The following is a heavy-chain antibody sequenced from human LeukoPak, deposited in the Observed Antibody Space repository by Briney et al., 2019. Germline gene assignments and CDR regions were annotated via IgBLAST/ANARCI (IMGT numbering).Heavy chain of an antibody. CDR1: GYSFSIYA. V-gene: IGHV3-30*09. D-gene: IGHD4-11*01. CDR2: ISYHGSKK. CDR3: ARESTVTTSSYFYMGV. Sequence: PGGSLRLSCAASGYSFSIYAMHWVRQAPGKGLEWVATISYHGSKKYFADSVKGRFAISGDNSRDTLYLQMNSLRSEDTATYYCARESTVTTSSYFYMGVWGKGTTVTVSS. J-gene: IGHJ6*03.